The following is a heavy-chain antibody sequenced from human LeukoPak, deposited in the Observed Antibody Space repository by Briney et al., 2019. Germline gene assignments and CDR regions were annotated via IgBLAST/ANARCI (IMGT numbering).Heavy chain of an antibody. CDR1: GYSITSVYW. J-gene: IGHJ4*02. D-gene: IGHD3-22*01. CDR3: ARVGGDDSTGHYSVDY. V-gene: IGHV4-38-2*01. Sequence: SETLSLTCALSGYSITSVYWWGWIRQTPGRGLEWIGSLHHSGSTSYNPPLKSRVTISVDTSKNQFSLRLSSVTAADTAVYYCARVGGDDSTGHYSVDYWGQGTLVTVSS. CDR2: LHHSGST.